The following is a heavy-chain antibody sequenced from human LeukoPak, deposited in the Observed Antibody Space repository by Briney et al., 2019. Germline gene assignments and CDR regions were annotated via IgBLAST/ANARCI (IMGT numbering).Heavy chain of an antibody. V-gene: IGHV3-7*04. CDR2: IMQDGSEK. D-gene: IGHD5-24*01. CDR1: GFTLSYYW. Sequence: PVGSLRLSCAASGFTLSYYWMTWVRRAPGKGLEWVANIMQDGSEKYYVDSVKGRFTISRDTAKNSLYLQMNSLRAEDTAVYYCARHSAGYTTFFDYWGQGTLVTVYS. J-gene: IGHJ4*02. CDR3: ARHSAGYTTFFDY.